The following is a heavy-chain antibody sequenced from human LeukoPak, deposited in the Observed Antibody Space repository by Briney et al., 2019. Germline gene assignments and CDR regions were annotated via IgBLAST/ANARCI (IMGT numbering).Heavy chain of an antibody. Sequence: GESLMISCKGSGYSFTSYWIGWVRQMPGKGLEWMGIIYPGDSDTRYSPSFQGQVTISADKSISTAYLQWSSLKASDTAMYYCARLRIQAVAGPIDAFDIWGQGTMVTVSS. CDR3: ARLRIQAVAGPIDAFDI. J-gene: IGHJ3*02. D-gene: IGHD6-19*01. V-gene: IGHV5-51*01. CDR1: GYSFTSYW. CDR2: IYPGDSDT.